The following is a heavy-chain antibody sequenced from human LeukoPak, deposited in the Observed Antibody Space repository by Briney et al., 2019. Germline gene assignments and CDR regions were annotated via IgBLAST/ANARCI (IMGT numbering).Heavy chain of an antibody. CDR3: ARGYSPFDY. J-gene: IGHJ4*02. V-gene: IGHV3-23*01. D-gene: IGHD5-18*01. CDR2: ISGSGGST. Sequence: GRSLRLSCAASGFTFSSYGMHWVRQAPGKGLEWVSAISGSGGSTYYADSVKGRFTISRDNSKNTLYLQMNSLRAEDTAVYYCARGYSPFDYWGQGTLVTVSS. CDR1: GFTFSSYG.